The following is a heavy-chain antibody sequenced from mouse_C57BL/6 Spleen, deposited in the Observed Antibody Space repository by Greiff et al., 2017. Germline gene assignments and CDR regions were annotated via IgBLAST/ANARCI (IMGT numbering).Heavy chain of an antibody. CDR3: ARALYYYGSSYYAMDY. D-gene: IGHD1-1*01. CDR2: ILPGSGST. Sequence: QVQLKQSGAELMKPGASVKLSCKATGYTFTGYWIEWVKQRPGHGLEWIGEILPGSGSTNYNEKVKGKATFTADTSSNTAYMQLSTLTTEDSAIYYCARALYYYGSSYYAMDYWGQGTSVTVSS. V-gene: IGHV1-9*01. J-gene: IGHJ4*01. CDR1: GYTFTGYW.